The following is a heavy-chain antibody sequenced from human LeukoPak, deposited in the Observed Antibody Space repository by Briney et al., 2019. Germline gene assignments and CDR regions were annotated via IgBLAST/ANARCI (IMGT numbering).Heavy chain of an antibody. D-gene: IGHD2-2*01. CDR3: AREIVVVPAAPDY. J-gene: IGHJ4*02. CDR1: GFTFSSYS. Sequence: GGSLRLSCAASGFTFSSYSMNWVRQAPGKGLEWVSSISSSSSSYIYYADSVKGRFTISRDNAKNSLYLQMNSLRAEDTAVYYCAREIVVVPAAPDYWGQGTLVTVSS. V-gene: IGHV3-21*01. CDR2: ISSSSSSYI.